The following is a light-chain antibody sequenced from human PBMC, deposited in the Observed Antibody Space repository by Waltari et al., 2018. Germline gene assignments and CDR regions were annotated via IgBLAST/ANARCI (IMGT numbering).Light chain of an antibody. CDR2: AAS. CDR1: QDVSNY. J-gene: IGKJ3*01. Sequence: DTQMTQSPSSVSASVGDRVTMSCRTSQDVSNYLAWYQQKPGKAPKFLIHAASSLQSGVPSRFSGSGSGTDFTLTISSLQPEDFATYYCQQSYNTPFTFGPGTKVDVE. CDR3: QQSYNTPFT. V-gene: IGKV1-39*01.